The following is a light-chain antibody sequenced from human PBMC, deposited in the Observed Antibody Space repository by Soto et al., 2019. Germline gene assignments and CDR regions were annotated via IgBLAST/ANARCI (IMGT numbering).Light chain of an antibody. CDR1: QGISEY. CDR3: RSYNRIPRP. J-gene: IGKJ1*01. V-gene: IGKV1-27*01. Sequence: DIQMARSPSSLSASIGDRVTITCRESQGISEYLAWYQQRPGNAPNLLIYGASILQSGVPARFIGSGSGTHFPLTISSLQPEDVATYYCRSYNRIPRPFGEGTTVEIK. CDR2: GAS.